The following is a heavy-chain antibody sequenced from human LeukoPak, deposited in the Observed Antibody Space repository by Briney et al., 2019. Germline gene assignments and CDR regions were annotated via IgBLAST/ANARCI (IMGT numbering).Heavy chain of an antibody. J-gene: IGHJ4*02. CDR2: INHSGST. D-gene: IGHD3-22*01. Sequence: PSETLSLTCAVYGGSFSGYYWSWIRQPPGKGLEWIGEINHSGSTNYNPSLKSRVTISVDTSKNQFSLKLSSVTAADTAVYYCARRPKADYDSSGYYDDYWGQGTLVTVSS. CDR1: GGSFSGYY. V-gene: IGHV4-34*01. CDR3: ARRPKADYDSSGYYDDY.